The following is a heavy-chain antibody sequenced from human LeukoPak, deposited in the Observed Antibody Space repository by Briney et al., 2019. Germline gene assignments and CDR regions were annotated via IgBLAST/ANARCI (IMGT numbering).Heavy chain of an antibody. Sequence: GGSLRLSCAASGFTFDDYAMHWVRQAPGKGLEWVSGISWNSGSIGYADSVKGRFTISRDNAKNSLYLQMNSLRAGDTALYYCAKALYSSGWPSVFDYWGQGTLVTVSS. CDR3: AKALYSSGWPSVFDY. CDR1: GFTFDDYA. V-gene: IGHV3-9*01. CDR2: ISWNSGSI. D-gene: IGHD6-19*01. J-gene: IGHJ4*02.